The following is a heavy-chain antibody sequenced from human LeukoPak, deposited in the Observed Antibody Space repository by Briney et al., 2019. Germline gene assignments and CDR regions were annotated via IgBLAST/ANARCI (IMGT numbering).Heavy chain of an antibody. V-gene: IGHV4-39*07. J-gene: IGHJ6*02. Sequence: SETLSLTCTVSGGSISSSSYYWGWIRQPPGKGLEWIGSIYYSGSTYYNPSLKSRVTISVDTSKNQFSLKLSSVTAADTAVYYCARDLVATITPYYYYGMDVWGQGTTVTVSS. CDR3: ARDLVATITPYYYYGMDV. CDR1: GGSISSSSYY. CDR2: IYYSGST. D-gene: IGHD5-12*01.